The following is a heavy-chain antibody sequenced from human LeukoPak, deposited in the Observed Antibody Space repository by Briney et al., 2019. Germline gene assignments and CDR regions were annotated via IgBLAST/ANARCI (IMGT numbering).Heavy chain of an antibody. Sequence: SETLSLTCSVSGGSMNSSPYWAWIRQSPGKRLEYIATVHNSGVPYYSPSANSRVTISLDTSKNQFSLKLSSVTAAGTAVYYCARNIAVAGRGDYMDVWGKGTTVTISS. V-gene: IGHV4-39*01. CDR1: GGSMNSSPY. CDR3: ARNIAVAGRGDYMDV. D-gene: IGHD6-19*01. CDR2: VHNSGVP. J-gene: IGHJ6*03.